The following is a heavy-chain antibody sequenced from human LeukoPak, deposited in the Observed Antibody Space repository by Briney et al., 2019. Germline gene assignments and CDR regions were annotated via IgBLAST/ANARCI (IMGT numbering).Heavy chain of an antibody. CDR3: AKDLDYYGSGSSDY. Sequence: GGSLRLSCAASGFIVSSNYMSWVRQAPGKGLEWVSIVYSDGTTYYADSVKGRFTISRDNSKNTLYLQMNSLRAEDTAVYYCAKDLDYYGSGSSDYWGQGTLVTVSS. D-gene: IGHD3-10*01. V-gene: IGHV3-53*01. CDR2: VYSDGTT. J-gene: IGHJ4*02. CDR1: GFIVSSNY.